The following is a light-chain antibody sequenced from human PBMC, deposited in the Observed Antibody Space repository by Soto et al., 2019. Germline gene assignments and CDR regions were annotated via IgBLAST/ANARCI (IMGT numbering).Light chain of an antibody. CDR2: GNS. CDR1: SSNIGAGYD. CDR3: QSYDSSLSRSV. J-gene: IGLJ1*01. V-gene: IGLV1-40*01. Sequence: QAVVTQSPSVSGAPGQRVTISCTGSSSNIGAGYDVHWYQQLPGTAPKLLIYGNSNRPSGVPDRFSGSKSGTSASLAITGLQAEDEADYYCQSYDSSLSRSVFGTGTKVTVL.